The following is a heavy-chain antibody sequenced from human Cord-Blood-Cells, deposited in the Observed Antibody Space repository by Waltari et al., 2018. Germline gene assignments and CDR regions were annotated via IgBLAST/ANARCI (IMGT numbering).Heavy chain of an antibody. Sequence: QVKLVQSGAEVKKPGSSVKVSCKASGGTFRSYATSSVRQAPGQGLEWMGGIIPIFGTANYAQKFQGRVTITADESTSTAYMELSSLRSEDTAVYYCARGSYDSHAFDIWGQGTMVTVSS. D-gene: IGHD3-22*01. CDR2: IIPIFGTA. J-gene: IGHJ3*02. CDR1: GGTFRSYA. CDR3: ARGSYDSHAFDI. V-gene: IGHV1-69*12.